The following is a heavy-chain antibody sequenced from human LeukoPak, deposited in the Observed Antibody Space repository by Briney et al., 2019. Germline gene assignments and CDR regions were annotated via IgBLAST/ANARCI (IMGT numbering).Heavy chain of an antibody. CDR2: ISGSGGST. V-gene: IGHV3-23*01. Sequence: GGSLRLSCAASGFTFSSFAMSWVRQAPGKGLEWVSAISGSGGSTYYADSVKGRFTISRDNSKNTLYLQMNSLRAEDTAIYYCAKDMVRGVIPTSLDYWGQGTLVTVSS. CDR1: GFTFSSFA. D-gene: IGHD3-10*01. J-gene: IGHJ4*02. CDR3: AKDMVRGVIPTSLDY.